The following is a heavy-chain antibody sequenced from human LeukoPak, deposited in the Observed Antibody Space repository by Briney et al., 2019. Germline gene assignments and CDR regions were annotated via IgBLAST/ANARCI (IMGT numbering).Heavy chain of an antibody. V-gene: IGHV3-66*02. CDR3: AKGVRYGAFDI. D-gene: IGHD4-17*01. CDR1: EFSVVCNY. Sequence: GGSLRLSCAASEFSVVCNYMTWVRQAPGKGLEWVSLIYSGGSTYYADSVKGRFTISRDNSKNTLYLQMNSLRAEDTAVYYCAKGVRYGAFDIWGQGTMVTVSS. CDR2: IYSGGST. J-gene: IGHJ3*02.